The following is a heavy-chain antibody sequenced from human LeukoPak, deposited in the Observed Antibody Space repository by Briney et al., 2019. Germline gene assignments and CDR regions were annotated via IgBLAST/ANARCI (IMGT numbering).Heavy chain of an antibody. CDR1: GLSFSGYW. V-gene: IGHV3-74*03. J-gene: IGHJ4*02. CDR2: INPDGSTI. D-gene: IGHD5-24*01. CDR3: VRSAYLDGRDYYYDY. Sequence: GGSLRLSCAASGLSFSGYWMHWVRQAPGKGLVWVSRINPDGSTITYADSVKGRFTISRDDAKNTLYLQMNGLRAEDTAVYYCVRSAYLDGRDYYYDYWGQGTLVTVSS.